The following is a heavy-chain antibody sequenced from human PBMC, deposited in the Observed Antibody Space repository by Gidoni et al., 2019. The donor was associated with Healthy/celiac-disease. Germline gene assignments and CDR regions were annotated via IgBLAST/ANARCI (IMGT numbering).Heavy chain of an antibody. D-gene: IGHD4-17*01. Sequence: QVQLVQSGAEVKKPGASVNVSCKASGYPFTSYGISWVRQAPGQGLDGMGWISAYNGNTNYAQKLQGRVTMTTDTSTSTAYMELRSLRSDDTAVYYCARDLDYGDSQARDYWGQGTLVTVSS. CDR1: GYPFTSYG. CDR2: ISAYNGNT. J-gene: IGHJ4*02. V-gene: IGHV1-18*01. CDR3: ARDLDYGDSQARDY.